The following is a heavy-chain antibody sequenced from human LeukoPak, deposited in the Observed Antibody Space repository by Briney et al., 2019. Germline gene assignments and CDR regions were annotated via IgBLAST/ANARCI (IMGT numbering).Heavy chain of an antibody. CDR1: GFTFVNYW. J-gene: IGHJ4*02. CDR3: ARVGYYDTNGFFFDY. CDR2: IKEDGSEK. Sequence: GGSLRLSCAASGFTFVNYWMSWVRQAPGKGLEWVANIKEDGSEKFYADSVKGRFTITKDNAKNALYLQMSNLRAEDTAVFYCARVGYYDTNGFFFDYWGKGSLVTVSS. V-gene: IGHV3-7*01. D-gene: IGHD3-22*01.